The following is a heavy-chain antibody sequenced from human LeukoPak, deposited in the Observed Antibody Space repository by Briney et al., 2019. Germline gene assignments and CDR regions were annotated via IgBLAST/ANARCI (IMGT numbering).Heavy chain of an antibody. Sequence: GGSLRLSCAASGFTFSNSAMSWVRQAPGRGLEWVSAVSSGGNTYYADSVKGRFAISRDNSKNTVYLQMNSLRAEDTAVYYCAKEARSGSWYTLDYWGQGTLVTVSS. J-gene: IGHJ4*02. D-gene: IGHD6-13*01. CDR1: GFTFSNSA. CDR3: AKEARSGSWYTLDY. CDR2: VSSGGNT. V-gene: IGHV3-23*01.